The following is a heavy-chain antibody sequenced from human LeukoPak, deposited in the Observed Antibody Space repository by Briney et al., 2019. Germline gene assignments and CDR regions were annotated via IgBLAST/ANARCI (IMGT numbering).Heavy chain of an antibody. D-gene: IGHD3-10*01. CDR3: ARGKAHSYGYYFDP. V-gene: IGHV4-4*08. CDR1: GGGISTYY. CDR2: IANGAT. J-gene: IGHJ4*02. Sequence: PSETLSLTCTVAGGGISTYYWNWIRQTPGKGLEWVGHIANGATDYNPSLKSRAIISVDTSKNQISLRLTSVTAADTAVYHCARGKAHSYGYYFDPWGPGTQVLVSS.